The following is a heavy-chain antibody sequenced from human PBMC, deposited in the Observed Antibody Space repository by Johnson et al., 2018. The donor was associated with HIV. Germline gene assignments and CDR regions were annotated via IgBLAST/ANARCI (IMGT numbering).Heavy chain of an antibody. D-gene: IGHD5-18*01. J-gene: IGHJ3*02. CDR3: ARDTAMVHDAFDI. CDR2: IGTAGDT. CDR1: GFTFDDYA. V-gene: IGHV3-23*04. Sequence: VQLVESGGGLVQPGRSLRLSCAASGFTFDDYAMHWVRQAPGKGLEWVSGIGTAGDTYYADSVKGRFTISRDNSKNTLFLQMNSLRAEDPAVYFCARDTAMVHDAFDIWGQGTMVTVSS.